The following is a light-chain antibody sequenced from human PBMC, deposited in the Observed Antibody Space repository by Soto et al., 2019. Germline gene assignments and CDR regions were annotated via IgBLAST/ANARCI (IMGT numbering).Light chain of an antibody. CDR3: LQTYSTPFT. Sequence: DIQMTQSPSSLSASIGDRVSITCRASQTIITYLNWYQQRPGRAPKLLIFAASSLLGGVPSRFSGTGYGTDFTLTISSLQPEDFVTYFCLQTYSTPFTFGPGTKVDIK. J-gene: IGKJ3*01. V-gene: IGKV1-39*01. CDR2: AAS. CDR1: QTIITY.